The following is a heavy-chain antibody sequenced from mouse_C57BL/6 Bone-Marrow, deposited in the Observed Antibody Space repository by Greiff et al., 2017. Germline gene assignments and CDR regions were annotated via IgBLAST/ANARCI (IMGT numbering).Heavy chain of an antibody. CDR2: ISSGSSTI. Sequence: EVKLVESGGGLVKPGGSLKLSCAASGFTFSDYGMHWVRQAPEKGLEWVAYISSGSSTIYYADTVKRRFTISRDNAKNTLFLQMTSLRSEDTAMYYCARIPYDYLYYYAMDYWGQGTSVTVSS. J-gene: IGHJ4*01. D-gene: IGHD2-4*01. CDR3: ARIPYDYLYYYAMDY. CDR1: GFTFSDYG. V-gene: IGHV5-17*01.